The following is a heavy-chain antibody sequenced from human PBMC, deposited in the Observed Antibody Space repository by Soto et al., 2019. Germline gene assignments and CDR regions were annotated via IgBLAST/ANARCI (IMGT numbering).Heavy chain of an antibody. V-gene: IGHV3-23*01. J-gene: IGHJ4*02. Sequence: PGGSLRLSCAASGFTFSNYVMSWVCQAPGKGLEWVSTITASGGDTYYADSVKDRLIISRDNSKNTLFLQMNSLRAEDTAVYYCEKEYHFPSWGQGTLVTVSS. CDR1: GFTFSNYV. CDR3: EKEYHFPS. CDR2: ITASGGDT. D-gene: IGHD2-2*01.